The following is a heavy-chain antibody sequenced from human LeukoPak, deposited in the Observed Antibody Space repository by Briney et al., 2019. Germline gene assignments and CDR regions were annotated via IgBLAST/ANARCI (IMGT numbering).Heavy chain of an antibody. CDR1: GFTFSSYW. CDR2: INMDGIST. D-gene: IGHD2-15*01. J-gene: IGHJ5*02. Sequence: GGSLRLSCAASGFTFSSYWMHWVRQARGKGLVWVSRINMDGISTTYADSVKGRFTISRDNAKNTLYLQIDSLRAEDTAVYYCPRRFCSFGTCYLLDLWGQGALVTVSS. V-gene: IGHV3-74*01. CDR3: PRRFCSFGTCYLLDL.